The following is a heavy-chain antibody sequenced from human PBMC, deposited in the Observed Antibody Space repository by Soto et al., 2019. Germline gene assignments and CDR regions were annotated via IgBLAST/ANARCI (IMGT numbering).Heavy chain of an antibody. V-gene: IGHV4-31*03. CDR3: AREPSP. J-gene: IGHJ5*02. Sequence: QVQLQESGPGLVKPSQTLSLTCTVSGASISSGGYYWGWIRQHPGKGLEWIGYIYYSGSTYYNPSIKRRVAISVDTSKNQFSLKLSSVTAADTAVYYCAREPSPWGQGTLVTVSS. CDR2: IYYSGST. CDR1: GASISSGGYY.